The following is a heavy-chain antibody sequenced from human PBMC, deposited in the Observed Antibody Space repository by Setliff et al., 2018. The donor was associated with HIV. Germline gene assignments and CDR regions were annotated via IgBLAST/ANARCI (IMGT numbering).Heavy chain of an antibody. V-gene: IGHV4-39*07. CDR3: ARGPPFAY. J-gene: IGHJ4*02. CDR1: GGSFIGSSFQ. CDR2: IAYSGTTMYT. Sequence: PSETLSLTCTVSGGSFIGSSFQSTWIRQTPGKGLEWIADIAYSGTTMYTNYNPSLKSRVIVPEDTSRDQFFLKLTSVTADDTAIYYCARGPPFAYWGQGLLVTVSS.